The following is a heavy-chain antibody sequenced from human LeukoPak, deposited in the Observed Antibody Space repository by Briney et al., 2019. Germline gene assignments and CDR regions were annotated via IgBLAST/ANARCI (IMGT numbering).Heavy chain of an antibody. D-gene: IGHD3-22*01. J-gene: IGHJ4*02. CDR2: IYYSGSI. CDR3: ARGTDNSGYL. V-gene: IGHV4-61*01. CDR1: GGSVSSGRYY. Sequence: SETLSLTCTVSGGSVSSGRYYWNWIRQPPGEGLEWIGYIYYSGSINYNPSLKSRVTISVDTSKNQFSLKVSSVTAADTAVYYGARGTDNSGYLWGQGTLVTVCS.